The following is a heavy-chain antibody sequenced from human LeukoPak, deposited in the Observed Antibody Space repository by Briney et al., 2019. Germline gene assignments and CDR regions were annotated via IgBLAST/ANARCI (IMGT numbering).Heavy chain of an antibody. V-gene: IGHV3-7*01. D-gene: IGHD3-22*01. CDR2: VEGDGSEK. CDR1: GFTFSSFW. CDR3: ARDRGSYETGQLQH. Sequence: GVSLRLSCAASGFTFSSFWMNWVRHTPGKGLEWVANVEGDGSEKNYMDSVKGRFTISRDNSKNTLYLQMNSLRAEDTAVYYCARDRGSYETGQLQHWGQGTLVTVSS. J-gene: IGHJ1*01.